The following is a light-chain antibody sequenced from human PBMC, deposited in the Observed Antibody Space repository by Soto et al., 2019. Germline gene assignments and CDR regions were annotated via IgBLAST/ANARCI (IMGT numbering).Light chain of an antibody. CDR1: QSVSSSY. CDR2: GAS. Sequence: EIVLTQSPGTLSLSPGERATLSCRASQSVSSSYLAWYQQKPGQAPRRLIYGASSRASGIPDRFSGSGSGIDFTPTISGRGPEDFELYYCQKYGSSTFTFGPGTKVDIK. CDR3: QKYGSSTFT. J-gene: IGKJ3*01. V-gene: IGKV3-20*01.